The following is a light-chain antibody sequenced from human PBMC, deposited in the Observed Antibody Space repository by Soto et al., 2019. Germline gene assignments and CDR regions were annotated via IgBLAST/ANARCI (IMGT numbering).Light chain of an antibody. CDR2: FAS. V-gene: IGKV3-15*01. Sequence: ERVMTQFPATLSVSPGAKATLSCRASQTVSHNLAWYQQKPGQAPRLLIYFASTRATGVPARFSGSGSGTEFTLPISNLQAEESAVYYCQHYNEWPLTVGGGTKLETK. CDR3: QHYNEWPLT. CDR1: QTVSHN. J-gene: IGKJ4*01.